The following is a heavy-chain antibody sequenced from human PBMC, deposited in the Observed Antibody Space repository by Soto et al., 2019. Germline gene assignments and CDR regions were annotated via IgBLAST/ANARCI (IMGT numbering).Heavy chain of an antibody. CDR1: GFTFSDYV. V-gene: IGHV3-30*14. J-gene: IGHJ3*01. CDR2: MTYDGATE. Sequence: QVRLVESGGGVVQPGTSLRLSCAASGFTFSDYVIHWVRQAAGKGLEWVASMTYDGATEYYADSVKGRFTMSRDNSKRALPLQMNSRTPDDTAVYYCARVRLSTAVYDALDVWGQGTMVTVSS. CDR3: ARVRLSTAVYDALDV. D-gene: IGHD3-3*02.